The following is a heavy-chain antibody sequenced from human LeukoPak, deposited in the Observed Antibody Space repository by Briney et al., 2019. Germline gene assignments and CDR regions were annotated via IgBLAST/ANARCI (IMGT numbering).Heavy chain of an antibody. CDR3: ARGSVDLRSGWYWLY. J-gene: IGHJ4*02. V-gene: IGHV1-2*02. CDR1: GYTLTGYY. CDR2: INPNSGGT. D-gene: IGHD6-19*01. Sequence: ASVKVSCKASGYTLTGYYMHWVRQAPGQGLEWMGWINPNSGGTNYAQKFQGRVTMARDTSISTAYMELSRLRSDDTAVYYCARGSVDLRSGWYWLYWGQGSLVTVSS.